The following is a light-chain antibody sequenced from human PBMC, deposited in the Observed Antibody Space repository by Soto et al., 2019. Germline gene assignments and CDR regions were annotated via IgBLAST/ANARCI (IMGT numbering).Light chain of an antibody. J-gene: IGLJ1*01. V-gene: IGLV1-40*01. CDR3: QSYDTSRSGYV. CDR1: SSNIGARNV. CDR2: GNN. Sequence: QSALTQPPSVSGAPGQSVTSSCTGSSSNIGARNVVHWYQQLPGTAPKLLIYGNNNRPSGVPDRFSGSTSGTSASLAITGLQAEDEADYYCQSYDTSRSGYVFGTGTKV.